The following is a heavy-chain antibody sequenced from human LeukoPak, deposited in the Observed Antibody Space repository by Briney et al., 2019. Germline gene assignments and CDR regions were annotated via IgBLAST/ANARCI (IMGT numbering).Heavy chain of an antibody. CDR1: GGSISSSSYY. J-gene: IGHJ4*02. V-gene: IGHV4-39*07. D-gene: IGHD3-22*01. CDR3: ARDGIGYYDSSGQFDY. Sequence: PSETLSLTCTVSGGSISSSSYYWGWIRQPPGKGLEWIGSIYYSGSTYYNPSLKSRVTISVDTSKNQFSLKLSSVTAADTAVYYCARDGIGYYDSSGQFDYWGQGTLVTVSS. CDR2: IYYSGST.